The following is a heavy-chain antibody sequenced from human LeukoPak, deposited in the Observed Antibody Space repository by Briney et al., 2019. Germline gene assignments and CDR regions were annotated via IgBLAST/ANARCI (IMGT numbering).Heavy chain of an antibody. CDR1: GLTFDDYA. Sequence: GGSLRLSCAASGLTFDDYAMHWVRQAPGKGLEWVSGISWNSDNIGYADSVKGRFTISRDNAKNSLYLQMNSLRTEDTALYYCAKDHYPHDYSYVGYWGQGTLVTVSS. J-gene: IGHJ4*02. CDR3: AKDHYPHDYSYVGY. D-gene: IGHD5-12*01. V-gene: IGHV3-9*01. CDR2: ISWNSDNI.